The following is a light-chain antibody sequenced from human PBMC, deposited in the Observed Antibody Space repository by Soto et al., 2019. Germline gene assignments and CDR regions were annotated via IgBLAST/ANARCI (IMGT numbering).Light chain of an antibody. CDR1: QTVSRY. Sequence: VLTQSPATLSLSPGERATLSCRASQTVSRYLAWYQQKPGQAPRLLIYYASNRATGIPARFSGSGSGTDYTLTISSLEPEDFAVYYCQHRSTWPLFTFGGGTKVEI. V-gene: IGKV3-11*01. CDR2: YAS. CDR3: QHRSTWPLFT. J-gene: IGKJ4*01.